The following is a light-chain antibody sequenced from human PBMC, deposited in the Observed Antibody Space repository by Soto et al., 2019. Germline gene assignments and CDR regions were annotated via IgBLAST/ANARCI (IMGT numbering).Light chain of an antibody. CDR1: SSNIGAGSD. V-gene: IGLV1-40*01. CDR2: GTS. Sequence: QSVLTQPPSVSGAPGQRVTSSCTGSSSNIGAGSDVHWYQQLPGTAPKLLIYGTSNRPSGVPDRFSGSKSGTSASLAITGLQAEDEADYYCQSYDSSLSGSVFGGGTNLTVL. J-gene: IGLJ2*01. CDR3: QSYDSSLSGSV.